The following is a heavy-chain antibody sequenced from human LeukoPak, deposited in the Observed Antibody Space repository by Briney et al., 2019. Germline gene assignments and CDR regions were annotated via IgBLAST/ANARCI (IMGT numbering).Heavy chain of an antibody. CDR1: GFTFSSYW. V-gene: IGHV3-74*01. D-gene: IGHD3-22*01. CDR2: INGDGSGT. Sequence: PGGSLRLSCAASGFTFSSYWMHWVRHPPGKGLVWVSRINGDGSGTYYADFVKGRFTISSDKAKNTLYLKMNSLRAEAPAVYYSARAKYYDSSGYQYYFDYWGQGSLVTVSS. J-gene: IGHJ4*02. CDR3: ARAKYYDSSGYQYYFDY.